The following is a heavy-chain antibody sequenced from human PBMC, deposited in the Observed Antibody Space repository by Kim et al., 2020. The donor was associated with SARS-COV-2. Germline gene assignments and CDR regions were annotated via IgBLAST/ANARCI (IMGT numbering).Heavy chain of an antibody. V-gene: IGHV3-66*04. Sequence: GGSLRLSCAASGFTVSSNSMTWVRQAPGKGLEWVSVLYNGGSTYYADYLKGRFTASRENSKNTPSLQMNSLRADDTTLFYCARQNVVAPASCDYYG. CDR3: ARQNVVAPASCDYYG. CDR1: GFTVSSNS. CDR2: LYNGGST. J-gene: IGHJ6*01. D-gene: IGHD3-10*01.